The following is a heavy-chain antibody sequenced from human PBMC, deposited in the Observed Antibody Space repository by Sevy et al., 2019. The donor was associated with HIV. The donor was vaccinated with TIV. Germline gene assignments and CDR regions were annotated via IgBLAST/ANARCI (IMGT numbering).Heavy chain of an antibody. CDR3: TISRDNAKNSMYLQMNSLRDEDTAVYYCAREGSIVVVPAAMPPAHYYYGMDV. CDR1: GFTFSSYS. V-gene: IGHV3-48*02. CDR2: ISSSSSTI. D-gene: IGHD2-2*01. Sequence: GGSLRLSCAASGFTFSSYSMNWVRQAPGKGLEWVSYISSSSSTIYYADSVKGRFTISRDNAKNSLYLQMNSLRYEDTVKGRFTISRDNAKNSMYLQMNSLRDEDTAVYYCAREGSIVVVPAAMPPAHYYYGMDVWGQGTTVTVSS. J-gene: IGHJ6*02.